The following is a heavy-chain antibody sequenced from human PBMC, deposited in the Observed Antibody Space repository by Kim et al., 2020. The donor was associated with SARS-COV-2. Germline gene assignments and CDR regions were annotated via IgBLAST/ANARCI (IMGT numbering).Heavy chain of an antibody. V-gene: IGHV4-59*01. J-gene: IGHJ4*02. D-gene: IGHD5-12*01. Sequence: SPALKSRATILIDTSKTQLSLKLSSVTAADTAVYYCARNRINGYNYGFDYWGQGTLVTVSS. CDR3: ARNRINGYNYGFDY.